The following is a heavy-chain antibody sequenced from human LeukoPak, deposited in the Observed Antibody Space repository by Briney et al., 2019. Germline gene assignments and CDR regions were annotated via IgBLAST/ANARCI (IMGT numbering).Heavy chain of an antibody. D-gene: IGHD3-16*01. J-gene: IGHJ4*02. V-gene: IGHV3-74*01. CDR2: INTDGSVT. CDR1: GYSFSSYW. CDR3: TRAHLGYY. Sequence: PGGSLRLSCAASGYSFSSYWMHWVRQAPGKGLVWVARINTDGSVTGYADSVKGRFTISRDNAKNMLYLQMNSLRAEDTAVYYCTRAHLGYYWGRGTLVTVSS.